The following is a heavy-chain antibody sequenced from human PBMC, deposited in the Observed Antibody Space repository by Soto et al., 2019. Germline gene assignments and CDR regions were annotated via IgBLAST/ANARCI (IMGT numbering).Heavy chain of an antibody. CDR3: ASRQYYYDSSGSSSGLTDPDAFDI. CDR2: ISSSSSTI. D-gene: IGHD3-22*01. J-gene: IGHJ3*02. V-gene: IGHV3-48*02. Sequence: GGSLRLSCAASGFTFSSYSMNWVRQAPGKGLEWVSYISSSSSTIYYADSVKGRFTISRDNAKNSLYLQMNSLRDEDTAVYYCASRQYYYDSSGSSSGLTDPDAFDIWGQGTMVTVSS. CDR1: GFTFSSYS.